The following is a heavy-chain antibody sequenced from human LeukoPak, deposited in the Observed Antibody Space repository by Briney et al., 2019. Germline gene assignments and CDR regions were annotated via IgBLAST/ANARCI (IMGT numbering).Heavy chain of an antibody. CDR3: ARVLPQWLARYYFDY. J-gene: IGHJ4*02. CDR1: AXSISSSSYY. Sequence: PSETLSLTCTVSAXSISSSSYYWGWIRQPPGKGLEWIGTIYYSGSTSYNPSLESRVTISIDTSKNQFSLKLNSVTAADTAVYYCARVLPQWLARYYFDYWGQGTLVTVSS. CDR2: IYYSGST. D-gene: IGHD6-19*01. V-gene: IGHV4-39*01.